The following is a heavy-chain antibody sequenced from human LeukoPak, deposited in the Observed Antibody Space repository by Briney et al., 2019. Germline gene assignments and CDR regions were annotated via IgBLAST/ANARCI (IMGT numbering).Heavy chain of an antibody. CDR1: EFTFASYT. Sequence: GGSLRLSCAASEFTFASYTMNWVRQTPGKGLEWFASINSDSNLIYYADSVKGRFTISRDNAKNSLYLEMNSLRGDDTAVYYCARPQEPDGYKSWSGRDYYFIDVWGKGTTVTVSS. D-gene: IGHD5-24*01. J-gene: IGHJ6*03. CDR3: ARPQEPDGYKSWSGRDYYFIDV. CDR2: INSDSNLI. V-gene: IGHV3-21*01.